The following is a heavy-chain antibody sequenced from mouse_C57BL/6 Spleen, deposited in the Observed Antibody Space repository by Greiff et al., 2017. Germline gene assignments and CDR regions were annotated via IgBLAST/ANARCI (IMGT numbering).Heavy chain of an antibody. Sequence: EVQLQQSGPELVKPGASVKISCKASGYTFTDYYMNWVKQSHGKSLEWIRDINPNNGGTSYNQKFKGKATLTVDKSSSTAYMELRSLTSEDSAVYYCYYSAYWGQGTLVTVSA. D-gene: IGHD2-1*01. CDR2: INPNNGGT. CDR3: YYSAY. CDR1: GYTFTDYY. J-gene: IGHJ3*01. V-gene: IGHV1-26*01.